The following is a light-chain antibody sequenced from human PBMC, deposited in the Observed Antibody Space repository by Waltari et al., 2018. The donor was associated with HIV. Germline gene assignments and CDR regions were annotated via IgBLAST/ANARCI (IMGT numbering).Light chain of an antibody. CDR3: HQYNNWPQT. J-gene: IGKJ1*01. CDR2: GAS. V-gene: IGKV3-15*01. Sequence: EIVMTQSPATLSVSPGERATLSCRASQGVSSNLAWYQQKPGQAPNVLIYGASTRATGIPARFSGSGSGTEFTLTISSLQSEDFAVYYCHQYNNWPQTFGQGTKVEIK. CDR1: QGVSSN.